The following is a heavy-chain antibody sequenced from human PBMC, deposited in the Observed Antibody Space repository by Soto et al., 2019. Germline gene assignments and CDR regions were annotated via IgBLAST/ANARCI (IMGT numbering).Heavy chain of an antibody. CDR1: GFTFSSYW. CDR2: IYSDGSRT. V-gene: IGHV3-74*01. J-gene: IGHJ6*03. CDR3: ARGAGSYYYMDV. Sequence: EVQLVESGGGLVQPGGSLRLSCAASGFTFSSYWMHWVRQAPGKGLVWVSRIYSDGSRTSYADSVKGRFTISRDNAKNTLYLQMDSLSPEDTAVYYCARGAGSYYYMDVWGKGTTVTVSS. D-gene: IGHD3-10*01.